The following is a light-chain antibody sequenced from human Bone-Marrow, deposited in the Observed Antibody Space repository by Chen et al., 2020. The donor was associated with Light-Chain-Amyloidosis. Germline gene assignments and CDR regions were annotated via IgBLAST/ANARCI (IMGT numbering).Light chain of an antibody. CDR1: DLPTKY. Sequence: SSELIQPPSVSVSPGQTARITCSGDDLPTKYAYWYQQKPGQAPVLVIHRDTERPSGISERFSGSSSGTTATLTISGVQAEDEADYHCQSADSSGTYEVIFGGGTKLTVL. J-gene: IGLJ2*01. CDR3: QSADSSGTYEVI. V-gene: IGLV3-25*03. CDR2: RDT.